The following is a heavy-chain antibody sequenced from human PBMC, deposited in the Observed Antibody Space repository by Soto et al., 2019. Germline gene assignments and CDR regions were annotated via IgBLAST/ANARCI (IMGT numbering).Heavy chain of an antibody. CDR3: AREYYYERSGTDSFDI. CDR1: GFTFSKYW. V-gene: IGHV3-7*05. D-gene: IGHD3-22*01. CDR2: IKQDGSEK. J-gene: IGHJ3*02. Sequence: PGGSLRLSCAASGFTFSKYWMSWVRQAPGKGLEWVANIKQDGSEKYYVDSVKGRFTISRDNAKNSLYLQMNSLRAEDTAVYYCAREYYYERSGTDSFDIWGQGTMVTVSS.